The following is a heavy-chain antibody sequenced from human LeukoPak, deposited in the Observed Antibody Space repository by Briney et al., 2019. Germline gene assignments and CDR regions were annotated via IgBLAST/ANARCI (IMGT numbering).Heavy chain of an antibody. D-gene: IGHD3-10*01. CDR2: ISSSSSHI. CDR1: GFTFSTYS. V-gene: IGHV3-21*01. J-gene: IGHJ4*02. Sequence: GGSLRLSCTASGFTFSTYSMNWVRQAPGKGLEWVSSISSSSSHIYYAASVKGRFTISRDNAKNSLYLQMNSLRAEDTAVYYCARDLDYGSGDYWGQGTLVTVSS. CDR3: ARDLDYGSGDY.